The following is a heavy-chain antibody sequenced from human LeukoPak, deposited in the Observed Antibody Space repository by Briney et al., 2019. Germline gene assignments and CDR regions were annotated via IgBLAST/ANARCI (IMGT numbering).Heavy chain of an antibody. Sequence: SETLSLTCSVSGDSITGYYWGWIRQPPGKGLEWIGNIYYTGNTYYNSSLKSRVTISLDTPKNQFSLKVISVTAADTAVYYCASPNSGSYYAFDYWGQGTLVTVSS. CDR3: ASPNSGSYYAFDY. CDR2: IYYTGNT. CDR1: GDSITGYY. J-gene: IGHJ4*02. V-gene: IGHV4-39*07. D-gene: IGHD1-26*01.